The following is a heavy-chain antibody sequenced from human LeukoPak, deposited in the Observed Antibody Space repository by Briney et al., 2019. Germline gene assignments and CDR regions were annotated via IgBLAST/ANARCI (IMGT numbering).Heavy chain of an antibody. Sequence: SETLPLTCAVYGGSFSGYYWSWIRQPPGKGLEWIGEINHSGSTNYNPSLKSRVTISVDTSKNQFSLKLSSVTAADTAVYYCARRTAAGNDAFDSWGQGRIVTVSS. D-gene: IGHD6-13*01. J-gene: IGHJ3*02. V-gene: IGHV4-34*01. CDR2: INHSGST. CDR3: ARRTAAGNDAFDS. CDR1: GGSFSGYY.